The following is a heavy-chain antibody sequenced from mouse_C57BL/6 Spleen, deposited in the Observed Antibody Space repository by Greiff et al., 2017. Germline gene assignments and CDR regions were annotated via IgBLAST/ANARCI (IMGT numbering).Heavy chain of an antibody. CDR1: GYTFTSYW. J-gene: IGHJ1*03. CDR3: ARYDYYGSSYEWYFDV. V-gene: IGHV1-55*01. D-gene: IGHD1-1*01. CDR2: IYPGSGST. Sequence: QVQLQQSGAELVKPGASVKMSCKASGYTFTSYWITWVKQRPGQGLEWIGDIYPGSGSTNYNEKFKSKATLTVDTSSSTAYMQLSSLTSEDSAVYYCARYDYYGSSYEWYFDVWGTGTTVTVSS.